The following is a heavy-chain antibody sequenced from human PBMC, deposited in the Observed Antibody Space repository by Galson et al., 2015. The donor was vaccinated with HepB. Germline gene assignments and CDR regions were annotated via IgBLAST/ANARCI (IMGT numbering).Heavy chain of an antibody. V-gene: IGHV1-3*01. J-gene: IGHJ4*02. CDR3: ARGVVISFFDS. CDR2: ISAGNGNT. D-gene: IGHD3-22*01. Sequence: SVKVSCKASGYTLTRYGIHWVRQAPGQRLEWMGWISAGNGNTKYSQKFEGRVTISRDTSAGTAYMELSSLRSEDTAVYYCARGVVISFFDSWGQGTLVTVSS. CDR1: GYTLTRYG.